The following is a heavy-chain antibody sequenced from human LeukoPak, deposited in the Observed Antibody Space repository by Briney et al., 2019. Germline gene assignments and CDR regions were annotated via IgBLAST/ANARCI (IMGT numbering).Heavy chain of an antibody. D-gene: IGHD2-2*01. CDR1: GYSFTSYW. CDR2: IYPGDSDT. Sequence: GESLKISCKCSGYSFTSYWIGWVRQMPGKGLEWMGIIYPGDSDTTYSPSFQGQVTISADKSFSTAYLQWSSLRASDTAMYYCVRRDGYCSSTSCYADYYYGMDVWGQGTTVTVSS. V-gene: IGHV5-51*01. J-gene: IGHJ6*02. CDR3: VRRDGYCSSTSCYADYYYGMDV.